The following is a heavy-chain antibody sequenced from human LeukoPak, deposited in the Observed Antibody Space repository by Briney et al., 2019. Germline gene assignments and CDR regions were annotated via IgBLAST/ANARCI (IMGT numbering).Heavy chain of an antibody. CDR2: INPNSGGI. J-gene: IGHJ5*02. V-gene: IGHV1-2*07. D-gene: IGHD4-23*01. CDR1: GYTFTDHY. CDR3: ARVPSRGDKFDP. Sequence: GASVKVSCEASGYTFTDHYMHWVRQAPGQGPEWMGWINPNSGGINDYAHKFQGRVTMTRNTSINTAYMELSSLTSEDTAVYYCARVPSRGDKFDPWGQGTLVTVSS.